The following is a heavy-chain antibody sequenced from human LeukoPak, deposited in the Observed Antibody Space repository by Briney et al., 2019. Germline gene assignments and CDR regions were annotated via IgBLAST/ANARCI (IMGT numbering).Heavy chain of an antibody. CDR3: ARDGPSSFGVHDY. J-gene: IGHJ4*02. D-gene: IGHD3-3*01. Sequence: GGSLRLSCAASGFTFSSYWMHWVRQAPGKGLVWVSRINSDGSSTNYADSVKGRFTISRSNAKNTLYLQMDSLRAEDTAVYYCARDGPSSFGVHDYWGQGTLVTVSS. CDR2: INSDGSST. CDR1: GFTFSSYW. V-gene: IGHV3-74*01.